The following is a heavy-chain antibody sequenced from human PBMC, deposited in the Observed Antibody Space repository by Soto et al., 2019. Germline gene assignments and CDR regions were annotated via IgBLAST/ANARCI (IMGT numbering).Heavy chain of an antibody. D-gene: IGHD4-4*01. CDR3: ARGSWSSNYVWFDP. J-gene: IGHJ5*02. Sequence: SETLSLTCAVYGGSFSGYYWSWIRQPPGKGLEWIGEINHSGSTNYNPSLKSRVTISVDTSKNQFSLKLSSVTAADTAVYYCARGSWSSNYVWFDPSGQGTLVTLSS. V-gene: IGHV4-34*01. CDR1: GGSFSGYY. CDR2: INHSGST.